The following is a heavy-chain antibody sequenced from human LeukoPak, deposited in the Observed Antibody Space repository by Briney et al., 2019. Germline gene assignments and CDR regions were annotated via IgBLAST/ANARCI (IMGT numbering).Heavy chain of an antibody. D-gene: IGHD5-12*01. CDR1: GGSFSGYY. V-gene: IGHV4-34*01. J-gene: IGHJ4*02. Sequence: NPSETLSLTCAVYGGSFSGYYWSWIRQPPGKGLEWIGEINHSGSTNYNPSLKSRVTISVDTSKNQFSLKLSSVTAAGTAVYYCARALRDGYSGYDFLFFDYWVQGTLVTVSS. CDR3: ARALRDGYSGYDFLFFDY. CDR2: INHSGST.